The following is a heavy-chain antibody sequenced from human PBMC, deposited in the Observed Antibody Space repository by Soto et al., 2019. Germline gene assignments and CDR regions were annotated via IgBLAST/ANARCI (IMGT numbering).Heavy chain of an antibody. Sequence: RRSLRISGPPSGFKCNQYARKSDRQATGKGLEWVSGISGAGGVTEYADSVQGRFSISRDNSKKTVFLDMNSLRVEDTAIYYCARGGCARSSCSCDWWGQGTLVTVSS. J-gene: IGHJ4*02. CDR1: GFKCNQYA. V-gene: IGHV3-23*01. CDR2: ISGAGGVT. D-gene: IGHD2-2*01. CDR3: ARGGCARSSCSCDW.